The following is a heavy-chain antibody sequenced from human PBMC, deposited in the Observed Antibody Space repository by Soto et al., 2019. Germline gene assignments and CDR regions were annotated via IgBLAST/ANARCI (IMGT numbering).Heavy chain of an antibody. CDR1: GGSFSGYY. CDR3: ARGITMVRGVPPRFDP. Sequence: SETLSLTCAVYGGSFSGYYWSWIRQPPGKGLEWIGEINHSGSTNYNPSLKSRVTISVDTSKNQFSLKLSSVTAADTAVYYCARGITMVRGVPPRFDPWGQGTLVTVSS. D-gene: IGHD3-10*01. V-gene: IGHV4-34*01. J-gene: IGHJ5*02. CDR2: INHSGST.